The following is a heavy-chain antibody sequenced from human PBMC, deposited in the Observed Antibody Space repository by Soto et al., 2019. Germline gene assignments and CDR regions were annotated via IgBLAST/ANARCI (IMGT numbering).Heavy chain of an antibody. Sequence: ASVKVSCKASGYTFTSYYMHWVRQAPGQGLEWMGIINPSGGSTSYAQKFQGRVTMTRDTSTSTVYRELSSLRSEDTAVYYCARDPGIAAAYNPYNWFDPWGQATLVTVSS. J-gene: IGHJ5*02. CDR3: ARDPGIAAAYNPYNWFDP. CDR1: GYTFTSYY. V-gene: IGHV1-46*03. D-gene: IGHD6-13*01. CDR2: INPSGGST.